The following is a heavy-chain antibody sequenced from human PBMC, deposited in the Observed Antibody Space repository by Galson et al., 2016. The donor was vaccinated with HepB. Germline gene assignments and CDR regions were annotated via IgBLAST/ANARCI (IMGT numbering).Heavy chain of an antibody. Sequence: SLRLSCAASGFPFAPYYMKWVRQAPGKGLEWVSSISGNSVYTHYADSVEGRFTISRDDAHDSVFLQMNDLRAEDTAIYLCARENYFRGDLWGQGTRVTVSS. CDR2: ISGNSVYT. D-gene: IGHD1-7*01. CDR1: GFPFAPYY. CDR3: ARENYFRGDL. J-gene: IGHJ5*02. V-gene: IGHV3-21*01.